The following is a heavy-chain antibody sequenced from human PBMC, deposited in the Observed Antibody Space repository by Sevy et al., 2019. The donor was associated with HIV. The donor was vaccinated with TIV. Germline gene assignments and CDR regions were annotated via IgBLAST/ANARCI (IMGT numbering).Heavy chain of an antibody. D-gene: IGHD4-17*01. V-gene: IGHV4-30-2*01. CDR2: IYHSGKP. Sequence: SETLSLTCAVSGGSIRSGVYSWNWIRQPPGKGLEWIGYIYHSGKPYYNPSLKGRVTISIDTSKNQFSLKMSSVTAADTAIYYCSRDGGTMTTPGAFDIWGQGAMVTVSS. CDR3: SRDGGTMTTPGAFDI. CDR1: GGSIRSGVYS. J-gene: IGHJ3*02.